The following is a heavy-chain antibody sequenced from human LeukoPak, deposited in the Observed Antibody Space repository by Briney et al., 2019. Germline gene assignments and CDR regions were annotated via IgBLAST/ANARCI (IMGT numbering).Heavy chain of an antibody. CDR3: AREGVTPPNWFDP. J-gene: IGHJ5*02. V-gene: IGHV4-61*01. CDR1: GGSVSSGSYY. Sequence: SETLSLTCTVSGGSVSSGSYYWSWIRQPPGKGLEWIGYSYYSASTNYNASLKSRVTISVATSKNQLSLKLSSVTAADTAVYYCAREGVTPPNWFDPWGQGTLVTVSS. CDR2: SYYSAST. D-gene: IGHD3-10*01.